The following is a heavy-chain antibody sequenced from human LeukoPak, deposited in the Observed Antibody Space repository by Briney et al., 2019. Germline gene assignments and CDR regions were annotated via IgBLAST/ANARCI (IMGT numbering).Heavy chain of an antibody. V-gene: IGHV3-21*01. CDR2: ISSSSSYI. J-gene: IGHJ3*02. CDR3: ASDGGEGAFDI. CDR1: GFTFSSYS. Sequence: GGSLRLSCAASGFTFSSYSMNWVRQAPGKGLEWVSSISSSSSYIYYADSVKGRFTISRDNAKNSLYLQMNSLRAEDTAVHYCASDGGEGAFDIWGQGTMVTVSS.